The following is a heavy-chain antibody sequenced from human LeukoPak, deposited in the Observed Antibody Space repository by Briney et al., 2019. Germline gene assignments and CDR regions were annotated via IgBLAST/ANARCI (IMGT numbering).Heavy chain of an antibody. D-gene: IGHD3-10*01. Sequence: PGGSLKLSCAASGFTFSGSAMHWVRQASGKGLEWIGRIRSKVNNYATAYAASVKDRFTISRDDSRNTAYLQMNSLRAEDTAIYYCARDKKTMVRGLPYYFDYWGQGSLVTVSS. V-gene: IGHV3-73*01. CDR3: ARDKKTMVRGLPYYFDY. CDR1: GFTFSGSA. J-gene: IGHJ4*02. CDR2: IRSKVNNYAT.